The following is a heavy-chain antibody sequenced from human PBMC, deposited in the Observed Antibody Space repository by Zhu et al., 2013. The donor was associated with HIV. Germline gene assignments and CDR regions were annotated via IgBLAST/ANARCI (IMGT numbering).Heavy chain of an antibody. V-gene: IGHV1-69*06. CDR3: ARDLAVQSGVRTLGYRRYRTVPNVPPSGPGRVDP. Sequence: QVQLVQSGAEVKKPGSSVKVSCKASGGTFSSYAISWVRQAPGQGLEWMGGIIPIFGTANYAQKFQGRVTITADKSTSTAYMELSSLRSEDTAVYYCARDLAVQSGVRTLGYRRYRTVPNVPPSGPGRVDP. CDR1: GGTFSSYA. D-gene: IGHD3-10*01. CDR2: IIPIFGTA. J-gene: IGHJ5*02.